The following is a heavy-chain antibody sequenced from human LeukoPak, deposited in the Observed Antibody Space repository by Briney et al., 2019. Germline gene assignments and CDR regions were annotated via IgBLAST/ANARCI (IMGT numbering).Heavy chain of an antibody. CDR1: GFSLSSYG. CDR3: ASGSLGHYYDSSGYEY. CDR2: IKFDGIQE. D-gene: IGHD3-22*01. Sequence: GRSLRLSCAASGFSLSSYGMNWVRQAPGKGLEWVGGIKFDGIQEFYADSVKGRFTVSKDTSKNTLHLQMGSLRAEDTAVYYCASGSLGHYYDSSGYEYWGQGTLVTVSS. J-gene: IGHJ4*02. V-gene: IGHV3-33*05.